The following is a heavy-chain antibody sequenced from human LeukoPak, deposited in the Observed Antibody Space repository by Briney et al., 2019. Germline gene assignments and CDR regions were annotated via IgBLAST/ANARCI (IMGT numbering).Heavy chain of an antibody. Sequence: HGESLKISGKASGYSFTDYWIAWVRQMPGKGLEWMGIIYPGDSDTRYSPSFQGQVTISVDNSITTAYLQWSSLRASDTAIYYCARRQSYDSRRSHYSYMDVWGKGTTVTVSS. J-gene: IGHJ6*03. D-gene: IGHD3-10*01. V-gene: IGHV5-51*01. CDR3: ARRQSYDSRRSHYSYMDV. CDR2: IYPGDSDT. CDR1: GYSFTDYW.